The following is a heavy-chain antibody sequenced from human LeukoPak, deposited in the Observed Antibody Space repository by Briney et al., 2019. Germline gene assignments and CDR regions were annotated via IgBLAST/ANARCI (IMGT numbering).Heavy chain of an antibody. V-gene: IGHV3-30*18. Sequence: GGSLRLSCAASGFAFSSYGMHWVRQAPGKGLEWVAVMSNDASNKYYADSVKGRFTISRDNSKTTLYLQMNSLRAEDTAVYYCAKDLGGIMVFLGLDYWGQRTLVTVSS. CDR2: MSNDASNK. D-gene: IGHD1-26*01. J-gene: IGHJ4*02. CDR1: GFAFSSYG. CDR3: AKDLGGIMVFLGLDY.